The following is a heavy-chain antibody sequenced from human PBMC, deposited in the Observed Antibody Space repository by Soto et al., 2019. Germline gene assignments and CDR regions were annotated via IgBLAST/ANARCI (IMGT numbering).Heavy chain of an antibody. Sequence: ASVKVSCKASGYTFTSYDINWVRQATGQGLEWMGWMNPNSGNTGYAQKFQGRVTMTRDTSISTAYMELSRLRPDDTAVYYCARVNGDYVLDYWGQGTLVTVSS. CDR2: MNPNSGNT. CDR1: GYTFTSYD. CDR3: ARVNGDYVLDY. D-gene: IGHD4-17*01. V-gene: IGHV1-8*01. J-gene: IGHJ4*02.